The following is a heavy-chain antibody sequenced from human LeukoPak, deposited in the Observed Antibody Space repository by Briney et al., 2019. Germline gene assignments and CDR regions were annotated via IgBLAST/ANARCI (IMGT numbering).Heavy chain of an antibody. CDR2: ISNGGSTI. Sequence: GGSLRLSCAASGFSFSSYEMNWGRQAPGKGLEWVSYISNGGSTIYYADSLKGRFTISRDNAKNSLYLQLNSLRAEDTAVYYCARESLGTVDYWGQGTLVTASS. CDR3: ARESLGTVDY. D-gene: IGHD7-27*01. V-gene: IGHV3-48*03. CDR1: GFSFSSYE. J-gene: IGHJ4*02.